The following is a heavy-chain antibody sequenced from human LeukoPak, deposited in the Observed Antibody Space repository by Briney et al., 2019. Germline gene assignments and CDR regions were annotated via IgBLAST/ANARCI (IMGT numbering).Heavy chain of an antibody. V-gene: IGHV1-2*02. CDR1: GYTFTDYY. Sequence: GASVKVSCKASGYTFTDYYIHWVRQAPGQGLEWMGWITPGGGTNHPQKFQGRVAITWDTPITTAYMDLSRLTSDDTAVYYCARDRYGDGFAHLDYWGQGALVTVSS. CDR3: ARDRYGDGFAHLDY. CDR2: ITPGGGT. J-gene: IGHJ4*02. D-gene: IGHD5-24*01.